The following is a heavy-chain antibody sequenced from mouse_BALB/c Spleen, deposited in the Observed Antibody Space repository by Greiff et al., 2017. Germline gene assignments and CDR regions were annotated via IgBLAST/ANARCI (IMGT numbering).Heavy chain of an antibody. V-gene: IGHV3-2*02. D-gene: IGHD2-1*01. J-gene: IGHJ3*01. CDR1: GYSITSDYA. CDR2: ISYSGST. CDR3: ARDPGNYEFAY. Sequence: DVKLQESGPGLVKPSQSLSLTCTVTGYSITSDYAWNWIRQFPGNKLEWMGYISYSGSTSYNPSLKSRISITRDTSKNQFFLQLNSVTTEDTATYYCARDPGNYEFAYWGQGTLVTVSA.